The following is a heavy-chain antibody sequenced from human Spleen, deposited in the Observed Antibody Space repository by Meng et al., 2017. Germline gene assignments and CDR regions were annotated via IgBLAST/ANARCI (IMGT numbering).Heavy chain of an antibody. D-gene: IGHD6-19*01. CDR2: IYYSGST. CDR1: GGSISSGGYY. CDR3: VRAHSSGWSPHAY. V-gene: IGHV4-31*01. J-gene: IGHJ4*02. Sequence: QVHRQGPGHGLVKPLQTLSLTCTVSGGSISSGGYYWSWIRQHPGKGLEWIGYIYYSGSTYYNPSLKSLVTISVDTSKNQFSLKLSSVTAADTAVYYCVRAHSSGWSPHAYWGQGSLVTVSS.